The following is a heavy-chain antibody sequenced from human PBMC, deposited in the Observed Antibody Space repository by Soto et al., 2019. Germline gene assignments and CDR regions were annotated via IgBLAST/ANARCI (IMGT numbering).Heavy chain of an antibody. Sequence: ASVKVSCKVSGYTLTELSMHWVRQAPGQGLEWMGWINPNSGGTNYAQKFQGWVTMTRDTSISTAYMELSRLRSDDTAVYYCARGDGDYDSDYYYYYGMDVWGQGTTVTVS. CDR1: GYTLTELS. CDR3: ARGDGDYDSDYYYYYGMDV. CDR2: INPNSGGT. J-gene: IGHJ6*02. D-gene: IGHD4-17*01. V-gene: IGHV1-2*04.